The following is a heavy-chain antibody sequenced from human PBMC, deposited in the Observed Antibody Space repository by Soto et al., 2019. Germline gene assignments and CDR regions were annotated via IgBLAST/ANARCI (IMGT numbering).Heavy chain of an antibody. CDR3: AKDHRGISFADDSYYYGIDV. V-gene: IGHV3-30*18. CDR2: ISYDGSDK. Sequence: GSLRLSCAASGFTFSTYGMHWVRQAPGKGLEWVAVISYDGSDKYYADSVKGRFTISRDSSKNTLYLQVNSLRAEDTAVYYWAKDHRGISFADDSYYYGIDVCAQRTTVTVSS. CDR1: GFTFSTYG. J-gene: IGHJ6*02. D-gene: IGHD6-13*01.